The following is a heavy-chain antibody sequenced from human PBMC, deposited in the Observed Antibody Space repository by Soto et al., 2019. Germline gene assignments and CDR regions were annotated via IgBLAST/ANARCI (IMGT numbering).Heavy chain of an antibody. Sequence: QVQLEESGGGVVQPGRSLRLSCAASGFTFNTYSMHWVRQPPGKGLEWLAAIWYDGTQKYYADSVKGRFIISRDNSKKTLYLEMNSLRAEDRAVYYCARAGGTTVTGLWHFDSWGQGTLVTVSS. J-gene: IGHJ4*02. CDR3: ARAGGTTVTGLWHFDS. D-gene: IGHD4-17*01. CDR1: GFTFNTYS. V-gene: IGHV3-33*01. CDR2: IWYDGTQK.